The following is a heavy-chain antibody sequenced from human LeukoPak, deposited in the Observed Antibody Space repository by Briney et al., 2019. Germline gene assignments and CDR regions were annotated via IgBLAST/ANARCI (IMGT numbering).Heavy chain of an antibody. CDR2: ISGSGGST. Sequence: GGSLRLSCAASGFTFSSYAMSWVRQAPGKGLEWVSAISGSGGSTYYADSVKGRFTISRDNSKNTLYLQMNSLRAEDTAVYYCAKEGGDYYDSSGYYYDYWGQGTLVTVPS. V-gene: IGHV3-23*01. CDR1: GFTFSSYA. D-gene: IGHD3-22*01. CDR3: AKEGGDYYDSSGYYYDY. J-gene: IGHJ4*02.